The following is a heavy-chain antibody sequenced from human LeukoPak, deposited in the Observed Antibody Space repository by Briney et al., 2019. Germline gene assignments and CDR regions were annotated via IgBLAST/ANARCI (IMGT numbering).Heavy chain of an antibody. CDR2: ISSSSSYI. Sequence: GGSLRLSCAASGFTFSSYSMNWVRQAPGKGLEWVSSISSSSSYIYYADSVKGRFTISRDNAKNSLYLQMNSLRAEDTAVYYCARYSSSPPPNTYGDYVSVPFDYWGQGTLVTVSS. D-gene: IGHD4-17*01. CDR3: ARYSSSPPPNTYGDYVSVPFDY. CDR1: GFTFSSYS. V-gene: IGHV3-21*01. J-gene: IGHJ4*02.